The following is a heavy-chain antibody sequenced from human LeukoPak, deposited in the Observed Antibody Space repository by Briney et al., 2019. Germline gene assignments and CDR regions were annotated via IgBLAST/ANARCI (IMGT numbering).Heavy chain of an antibody. CDR3: AKRGVVIRVILVGFHKEAYYFDS. D-gene: IGHD3-22*01. Sequence: GGSLRLSCAVSGITLSNYGMSWARQAPGKGLEWVAGISDSGGRTNYADSVKGRFTISRDNPKNTLFLQMNSPRAEDTAVYFCAKRGVVIRVILVGFHKEAYYFDSWGQGALVTVSS. V-gene: IGHV3-23*01. J-gene: IGHJ4*02. CDR1: GITLSNYG. CDR2: ISDSGGRT.